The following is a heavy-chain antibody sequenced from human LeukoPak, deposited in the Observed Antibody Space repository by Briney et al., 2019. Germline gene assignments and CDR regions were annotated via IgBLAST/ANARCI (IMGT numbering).Heavy chain of an antibody. J-gene: IGHJ4*02. CDR3: ARSYCGGDCRFDY. D-gene: IGHD2-21*01. V-gene: IGHV4-38-2*01. CDR1: GYSISSGYN. Sequence: PSETLSLTCAVSGYSISSGYNWGWIRQPPGKGLEWIGSIYHSGSTYYNPSLKSRVTISVDTSKNQFSLKLSSVTAADTAVYYCARSYCGGDCRFDYWGQGTLVTVSS. CDR2: IYHSGST.